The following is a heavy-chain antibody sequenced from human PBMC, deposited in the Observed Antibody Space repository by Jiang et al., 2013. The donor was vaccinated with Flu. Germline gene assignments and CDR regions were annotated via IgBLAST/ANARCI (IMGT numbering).Heavy chain of an antibody. J-gene: IGHJ1*01. CDR1: GGSISSSGYY. CDR3: GGSTYGMEYFHH. V-gene: IGHV4-39*01. Sequence: PGLVKPSETLSLTCTVSGGTVSGGSISSSGYYWGWIRQPPGKGLEWIGCIYYSGSTYYNPSLKSRVTISVDTSKNQVSLKLSSVTAADTAVYYCGGSTYGMEYFHHWGQGTLVTVSS. CDR2: IYYSGST. D-gene: IGHD2-8*01.